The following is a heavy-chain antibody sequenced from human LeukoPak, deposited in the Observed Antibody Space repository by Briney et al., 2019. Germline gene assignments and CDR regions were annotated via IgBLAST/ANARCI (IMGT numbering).Heavy chain of an antibody. CDR2: INHSGST. CDR1: GGSFSGYY. CDR3: ARVPNWNYWGLLYYFDY. J-gene: IGHJ4*02. D-gene: IGHD1-7*01. V-gene: IGHV4-34*01. Sequence: SETLSLTCAVYGGSFSGYYWSWIRQPPGKGLEWIGEINHSGSTNYYPSLKSRVTISVDTSKNQFSLKLSSVTAADTAVYYCARVPNWNYWGLLYYFDYWGQGTLATVSS.